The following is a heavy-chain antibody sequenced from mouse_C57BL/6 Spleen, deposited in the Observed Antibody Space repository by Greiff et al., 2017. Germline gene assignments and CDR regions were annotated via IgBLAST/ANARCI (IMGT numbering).Heavy chain of an antibody. CDR2: IHPNSGST. J-gene: IGHJ3*01. V-gene: IGHV1-64*01. CDR3: TRSGGTWGPWFAY. CDR1: GYTFTSYW. D-gene: IGHD4-1*01. Sequence: QVQLQQPGAELVKPGASVKLSCKASGYTFTSYWMHWVKQRPGQGLEWIGMIHPNSGSTNYNEKFKSKATLTVDKSSSTAYIQLSSLTSEDSAVYYCTRSGGTWGPWFAYWGQGTLVTVSA.